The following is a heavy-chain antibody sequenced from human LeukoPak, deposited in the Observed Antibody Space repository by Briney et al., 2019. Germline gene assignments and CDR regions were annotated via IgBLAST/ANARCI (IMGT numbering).Heavy chain of an antibody. J-gene: IGHJ4*02. CDR2: ISGSGGST. CDR3: AKRGVVIRVILVGFHKEAYYFDS. CDR1: GITLSNYG. D-gene: IGHD3-22*01. Sequence: GGSLRLSCAVSGITLSNYGMSWVRQAPGKGLEWVAGISGSGGSTNYADSVKGRFTISRDNPKNTLFLQLNSLRAEDTAVYSCAKRGVVIRVILVGFHKEAYYFDSWGQGALVTVSS. V-gene: IGHV3-23*01.